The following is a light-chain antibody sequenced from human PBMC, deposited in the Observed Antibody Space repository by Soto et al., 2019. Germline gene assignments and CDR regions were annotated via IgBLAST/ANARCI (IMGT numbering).Light chain of an antibody. CDR3: QQYLSYPYT. CDR1: QGISSY. Sequence: AIRITQSPSSVSASTGDRVTITCRASQGISSYLALYQQKPGKAPKLLIYAAATLQRGAPSRFSASGSGTDFTLTISRLQSEDFATYYGQQYLSYPYTFGQGTKLEI. J-gene: IGKJ2*01. CDR2: AAA. V-gene: IGKV1-8*01.